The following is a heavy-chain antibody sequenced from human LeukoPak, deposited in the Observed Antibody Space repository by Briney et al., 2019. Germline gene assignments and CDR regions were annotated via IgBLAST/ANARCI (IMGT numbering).Heavy chain of an antibody. J-gene: IGHJ5*02. V-gene: IGHV4-59*01. CDR2: IYYSGST. Sequence: SETLSLTCTVSGGSISSYYWSWIRQPPGKGLEWIGYIYYSGSTNYNPSLKSRVTISVDTSKNQFSLKLSSVTAADTAVYYCARGARGSSWYYWSDPWGQGTLVTVSS. CDR3: ARGARGSSWYYWSDP. CDR1: GGSISSYY. D-gene: IGHD6-13*01.